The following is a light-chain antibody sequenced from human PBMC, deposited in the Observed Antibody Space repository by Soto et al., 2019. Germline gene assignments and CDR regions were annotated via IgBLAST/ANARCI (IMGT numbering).Light chain of an antibody. V-gene: IGKV2-30*01. CDR1: QSVVYSDGNAC. J-gene: IGKJ1*01. Sequence: DVVMPQSPPSLPVTLGQPASISCRSSQSVVYSDGNACLNWFQQRPGQPPRRLIYTVSNRYSVVPDTSSVDESGNDFTLKISRVEAEDVGIYYCMHVTYCPPTFGHGTKVEI. CDR2: TVS. CDR3: MHVTYCPPT.